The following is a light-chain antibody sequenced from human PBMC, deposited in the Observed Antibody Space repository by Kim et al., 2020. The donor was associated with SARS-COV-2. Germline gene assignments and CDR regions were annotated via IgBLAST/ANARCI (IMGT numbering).Light chain of an antibody. CDR2: AVY. J-gene: IGLJ3*02. V-gene: IGLV2-14*03. Sequence: SITSSRTGTSSDIGDYNYVSWYQQHTGKAPKLRIDAVYNRPSGVSNRFAGSKAGNTDSLTISGLQAEDEADYYCSSYTSSSTLWVFGGGTQLTVL. CDR3: SSYTSSSTLWV. CDR1: SSDIGDYNY.